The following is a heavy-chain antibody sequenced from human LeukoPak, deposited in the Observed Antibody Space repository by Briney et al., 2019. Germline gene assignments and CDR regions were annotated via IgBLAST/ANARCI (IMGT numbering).Heavy chain of an antibody. V-gene: IGHV4-61*02. CDR3: ARGDITSHNNWFDP. CDR1: GGSISSGSYY. CDR2: IYTSGST. J-gene: IGHJ5*02. Sequence: PSETLSLTCTVSGGSISSGSYYWSWIRQPAGKGLEWIGRIYTSGSTNYNPSLKSRVTISVDTSKNQFSLKLSSVTAADTAVYYCARGDITSHNNWFDPWGQGTLVTVSP. D-gene: IGHD1-14*01.